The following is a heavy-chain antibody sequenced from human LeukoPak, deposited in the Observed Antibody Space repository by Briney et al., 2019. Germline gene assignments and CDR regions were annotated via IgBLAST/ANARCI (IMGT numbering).Heavy chain of an antibody. J-gene: IGHJ4*02. V-gene: IGHV1-18*01. D-gene: IGHD5-12*01. CDR2: ISAYNGNT. CDR1: GYTFTNYA. Sequence: ASVKVSCKASGYTFTNYAISWVRQAPGQGLKWVGWISAYNGNTNYAQKLQGKVTVTTDTSTSTAYMDLRSLRSDDTAVYYCARVRNSGFRYVDSWGQGTLVTVSS. CDR3: ARVRNSGFRYVDS.